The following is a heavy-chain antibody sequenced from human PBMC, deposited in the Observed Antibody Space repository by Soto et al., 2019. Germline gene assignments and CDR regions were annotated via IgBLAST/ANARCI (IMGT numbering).Heavy chain of an antibody. D-gene: IGHD6-19*01. J-gene: IGHJ4*02. CDR2: TSYDESDK. Sequence: GGSLRLSCAASGFTFRSYAMHWVRQAPGKGLEWVAVTSYDESDKYYADSLKGRFTISRDNSKTTLYLQMNSLRGEDTAVYYCARDLSVAGPDYWGQGTLVTVS. CDR3: ARDLSVAGPDY. V-gene: IGHV3-30*03. CDR1: GFTFRSYA.